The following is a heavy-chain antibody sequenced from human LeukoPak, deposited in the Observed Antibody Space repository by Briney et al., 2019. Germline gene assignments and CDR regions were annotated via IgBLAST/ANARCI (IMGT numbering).Heavy chain of an antibody. CDR1: GGSISSGDYY. V-gene: IGHV4-31*03. J-gene: IGHJ4*02. Sequence: SETLSLTCTVSGGSISSGDYYWSWIRQHPGKGLEWIGYIYYSGSTYYNPSLKSRVTISVDTSKSQFSLKLSSVTAADTAVYYCARGAFSPQYGRGYSFGYWGQGTLVTVSS. CDR3: ARGAFSPQYGRGYSFGY. D-gene: IGHD5-18*01. CDR2: IYYSGST.